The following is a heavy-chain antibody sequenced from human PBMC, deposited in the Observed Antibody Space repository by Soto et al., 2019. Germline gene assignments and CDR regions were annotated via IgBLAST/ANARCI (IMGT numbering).Heavy chain of an antibody. J-gene: IGHJ3*02. CDR1: GFTFSSYA. D-gene: IGHD6-13*01. CDR2: ISGSGGST. Sequence: SGGSLRLSCAASGFTFSSYAMSWVRQAPGKGLEWVSAISGSGGSTYYADSVKGRFTISRDNSKNTLYLQMNSLRAEDTAVYYCAKDRGLYGSSWPDDAFDIWGQGTMVTVSS. V-gene: IGHV3-23*01. CDR3: AKDRGLYGSSWPDDAFDI.